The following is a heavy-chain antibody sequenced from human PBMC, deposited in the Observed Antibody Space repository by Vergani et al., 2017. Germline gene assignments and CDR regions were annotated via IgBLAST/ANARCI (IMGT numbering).Heavy chain of an antibody. CDR2: INPSGGST. CDR3: ARDMGLEMATIKDYYYYYMDV. V-gene: IGHV1-46*01. Sequence: QVQLVQSGAEVKKPGSSVKVSCKASGYTFTGYYMHWVRQAPGQGLEWMGIINPSGGSTSYAQKFQGRVTMTRDTSTSTVYMELSSLRSEDTAVYYCARDMGLEMATIKDYYYYYMDVWGKGTTVTVSS. D-gene: IGHD5-24*01. J-gene: IGHJ6*03. CDR1: GYTFTGYY.